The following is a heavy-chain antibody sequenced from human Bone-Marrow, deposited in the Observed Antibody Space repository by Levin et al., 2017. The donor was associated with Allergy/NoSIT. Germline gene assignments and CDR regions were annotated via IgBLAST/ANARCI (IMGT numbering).Heavy chain of an antibody. V-gene: IGHV3-33*01. CDR1: GFTFSSYG. CDR2: IWYDGSNK. D-gene: IGHD3-10*01. J-gene: IGHJ6*02. Sequence: LSLTCAASGFTFSSYGMHWVRQAPGKGLEWVAVIWYDGSNKYYGDSVKGRFTISRDNSKNTLYLQMNSLRAEDTAVYYCARDRGTYYYYGMDVWGQGTTVTVSS. CDR3: ARDRGTYYYYGMDV.